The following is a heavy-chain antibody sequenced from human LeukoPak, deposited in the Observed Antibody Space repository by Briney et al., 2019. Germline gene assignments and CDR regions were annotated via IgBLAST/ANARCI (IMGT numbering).Heavy chain of an antibody. CDR1: GFTFSSYA. Sequence: PGGSLRLSCAASGFTFSSYAMHWVRQAPGKGLEWVAVISYDGSNKYYADSVKGRFTISRDNSKNTLYLQMNSLRAEDTAVYYCARDRVRIAVAGTFDYWGQGTLVTVSS. D-gene: IGHD6-19*01. CDR2: ISYDGSNK. V-gene: IGHV3-30*04. CDR3: ARDRVRIAVAGTFDY. J-gene: IGHJ4*02.